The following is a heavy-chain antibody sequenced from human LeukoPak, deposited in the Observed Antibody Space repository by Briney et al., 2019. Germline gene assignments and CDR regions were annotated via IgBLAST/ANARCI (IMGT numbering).Heavy chain of an antibody. CDR1: GYTFTSYG. CDR2: ISAYNGNT. J-gene: IGHJ4*02. CDR3: ARGGCRGDCIPFEN. Sequence: GASVKVSCKASGYTFTSYGISWVRQAPGQGLEWMGWISAYNGNTSYAQKFQGRVTMTRDTSTSTAYMELTRLMSDDTAVYYCARGGCRGDCIPFENWGQGTLVTVSS. V-gene: IGHV1-18*01. D-gene: IGHD2-21*02.